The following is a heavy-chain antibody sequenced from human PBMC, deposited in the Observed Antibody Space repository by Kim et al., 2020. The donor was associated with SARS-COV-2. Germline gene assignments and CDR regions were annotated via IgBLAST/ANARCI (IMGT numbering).Heavy chain of an antibody. CDR3: VKDLDSRGGYYEHYYAMDV. Sequence: GGSLRLSCAASGFTFSSSGMHWVRQAPGKGLEWVAVISYDGGKIYYADSVKGRFTISRDNSKNTVFLQMNTLRGEDTAVYHCVKDLDSRGGYYEHYYAMDVWGQGTTVTVSS. CDR1: GFTFSSSG. V-gene: IGHV3-30*18. D-gene: IGHD3-3*01. J-gene: IGHJ6*02. CDR2: ISYDGGKI.